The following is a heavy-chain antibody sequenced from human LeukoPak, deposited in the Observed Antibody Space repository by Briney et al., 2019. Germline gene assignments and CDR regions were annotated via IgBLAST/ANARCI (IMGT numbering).Heavy chain of an antibody. J-gene: IGHJ4*02. CDR3: VRGDWYFES. V-gene: IGHV3-7*04. D-gene: IGHD2-21*01. CDR1: GFNFSDSR. Sequence: GGSLRLSCVTSGFNFSDSRMTWVRQAPGKGLQWVANVNRGGTEKHFLDSVEGRFTISRDNAKKSLYLQMSSLRPQGTAVYFCVRGDWYFESWGQGTMVTVSS. CDR2: VNRGGTEK.